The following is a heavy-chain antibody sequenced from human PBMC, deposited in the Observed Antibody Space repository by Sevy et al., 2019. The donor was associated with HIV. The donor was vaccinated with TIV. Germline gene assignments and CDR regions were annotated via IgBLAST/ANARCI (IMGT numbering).Heavy chain of an antibody. V-gene: IGHV3-23*01. Sequence: GGSLRLSCAASGFTFSSYAMSWVRQAPGKGLEWVSAISGSGGSTYYADSVKGRFTISRDNSKITLYLQMNSLRTEDTAVYYCAKDEVDTAMARFYPLKDYWGQGTLVTVSS. D-gene: IGHD5-18*01. CDR3: AKDEVDTAMARFYPLKDY. CDR2: ISGSGGST. J-gene: IGHJ4*02. CDR1: GFTFSSYA.